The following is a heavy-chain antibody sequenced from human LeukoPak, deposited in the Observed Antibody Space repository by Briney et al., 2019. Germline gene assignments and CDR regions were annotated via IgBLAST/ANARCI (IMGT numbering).Heavy chain of an antibody. Sequence: GGSLRLSCAASGFTFSSYAMSWVRQAPGKGLEWVSAISGSGGSTYYADSVKGRFTISRDNSKNTLYQQMNSLRAEDTAVYYCAKASGTIFGVVIIYFDYWGQGTLVTVSS. CDR2: ISGSGGST. V-gene: IGHV3-23*01. J-gene: IGHJ4*02. CDR3: AKASGTIFGVVIIYFDY. D-gene: IGHD3-3*01. CDR1: GFTFSSYA.